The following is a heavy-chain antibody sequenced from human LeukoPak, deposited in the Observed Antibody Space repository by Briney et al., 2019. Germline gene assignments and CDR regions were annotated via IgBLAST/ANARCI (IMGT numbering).Heavy chain of an antibody. CDR3: ASLRRRYYGSGSYYSLFDY. Sequence: SETLSLTCAVYGGSFSGYYWSWIRQPPGKGLEWIGEINHSGSTNYNPSLKSRVTISVDTSKNPFSLKLSSVTAADTAVYYCASLRRRYYGSGSYYSLFDYWGQGTLVTVSS. D-gene: IGHD3-10*01. J-gene: IGHJ4*02. CDR1: GGSFSGYY. V-gene: IGHV4-34*01. CDR2: INHSGST.